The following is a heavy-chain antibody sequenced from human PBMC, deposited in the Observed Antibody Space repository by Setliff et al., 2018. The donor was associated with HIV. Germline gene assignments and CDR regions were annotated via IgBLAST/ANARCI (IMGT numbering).Heavy chain of an antibody. Sequence: ASVKVSCKASGYTFSYAMHWVRQAPGQRLEWMGWINAGNGNTKYSQIFRDRVTFTRDTSADTVYMEVSSLRSEDTAVYYCARDRCNSVACYLYNWFDPWGQGTLVTVSS. CDR1: GYTFSYA. CDR2: INAGNGNT. CDR3: ARDRCNSVACYLYNWFDP. V-gene: IGHV1-3*01. D-gene: IGHD2-2*01. J-gene: IGHJ5*02.